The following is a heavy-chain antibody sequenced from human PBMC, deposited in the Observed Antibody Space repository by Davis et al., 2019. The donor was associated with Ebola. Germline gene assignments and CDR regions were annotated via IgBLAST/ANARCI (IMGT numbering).Heavy chain of an antibody. D-gene: IGHD5-18*01. CDR1: GGSISSSSYY. CDR2: IYYSGST. J-gene: IGHJ6*02. V-gene: IGHV4-39*07. CDR3: ARDIQMDV. Sequence: SETLSLTCTVSGGSISSSSYYWGWIRQPPGKGLEWIGSIYYSGSTYYNPSLKSRVTISVDTSKNQFSLKLSSVTAADTAVYYCARDIQMDVWGQGTTVTVSS.